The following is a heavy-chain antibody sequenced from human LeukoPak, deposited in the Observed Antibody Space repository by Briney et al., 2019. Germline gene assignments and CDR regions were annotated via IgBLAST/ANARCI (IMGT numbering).Heavy chain of an antibody. D-gene: IGHD3-10*01. CDR1: GFTFSSYA. CDR2: IGGSGGTT. CDR3: AKAQPSPRSGPFDC. J-gene: IGHJ4*02. Sequence: PGGSLRLSCAASGFTFSSYAMSWVRQAPGKGLEWVSTIGGSGGTTYYADSVKGRFTISRDNSKDTLYLQMNNLRAEDAAVYYCAKAQPSPRSGPFDCWGQGTLVTVSS. V-gene: IGHV3-23*01.